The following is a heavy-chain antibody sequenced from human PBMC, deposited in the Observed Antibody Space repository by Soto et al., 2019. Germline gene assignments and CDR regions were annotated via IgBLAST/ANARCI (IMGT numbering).Heavy chain of an antibody. CDR1: GGTFSNRA. D-gene: IGHD4-17*01. Sequence: ASVKVSCKTSGGTFSNRAISWVRQAPGQGLEWMGGIIPMFGTINYAQKFQARITITADESTNTAYMELGSLSSEDTAMYHCAIDGGFRAVITTYGMDIWGQGTTVTVSS. CDR2: IIPMFGTI. V-gene: IGHV1-69*13. J-gene: IGHJ6*02. CDR3: AIDGGFRAVITTYGMDI.